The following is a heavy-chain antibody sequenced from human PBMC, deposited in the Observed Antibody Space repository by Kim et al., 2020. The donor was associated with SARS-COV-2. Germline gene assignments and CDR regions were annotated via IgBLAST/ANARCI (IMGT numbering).Heavy chain of an antibody. CDR2: IYYSGST. CDR3: ASSPPRYCSSTSCYDYYYGMDV. Sequence: SETLSLTCTVSGGSISSYYWSWIRQPPGKGLEWIGYIYYSGSTNYNPSLKSRVTISVDTSKNQFSLKLSSVTAADTAVYYCASSPPRYCSSTSCYDYYYGMDVWGQGTTVTVSS. J-gene: IGHJ6*02. CDR1: GGSISSYY. D-gene: IGHD2-2*01. V-gene: IGHV4-59*08.